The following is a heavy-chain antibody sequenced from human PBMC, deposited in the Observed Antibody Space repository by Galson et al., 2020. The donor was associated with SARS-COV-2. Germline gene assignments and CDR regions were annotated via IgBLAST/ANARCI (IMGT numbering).Heavy chain of an antibody. V-gene: IGHV4-59*01. CDR1: GGSISSNY. CDR2: IYYSGST. CDR3: ARGYYYFDY. Sequence: SETLSLTCTVSGGSISSNYWSWIRQPPGKALEWIGYIYYSGSTNYNPSLKSRVTISIDTSKNQFSLKLTSVTAADTAVYYCARGYYYFDYWGQGTLVPVSS. D-gene: IGHD3-10*01. J-gene: IGHJ4*02.